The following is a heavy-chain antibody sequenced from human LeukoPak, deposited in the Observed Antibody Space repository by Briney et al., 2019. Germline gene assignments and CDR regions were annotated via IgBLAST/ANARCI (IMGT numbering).Heavy chain of an antibody. D-gene: IGHD6-13*01. CDR3: AREVAAAGTYDY. V-gene: IGHV4-31*03. CDR2: IYYSGST. Sequence: SQTLSLTCTVSGGSISSGGYYWSWIRQHPGKGLEWIGYIYYSGSTYYNPSLKSRVTISVDTSKNQFSLKLSSVTAADTAVYYCAREVAAAGTYDYWGQGTLVTVSS. CDR1: GGSISSGGYY. J-gene: IGHJ4*02.